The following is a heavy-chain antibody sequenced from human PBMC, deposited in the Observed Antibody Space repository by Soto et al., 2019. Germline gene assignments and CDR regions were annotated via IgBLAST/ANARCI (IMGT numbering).Heavy chain of an antibody. D-gene: IGHD5-18*01. Sequence: TLTHPCTSIGGSIRYGGYYWRWIRQRPPRGLEWIGNIYYSEITYYIPSIKSRLTISVDTSKNQFSLNLSSVTAADTAVYYCARDRLMATAGTARNYFGLDVWGQGTTVTVSS. J-gene: IGHJ6*02. CDR3: ARDRLMATAGTARNYFGLDV. CDR1: GGSIRYGGYY. CDR2: IYYSEIT. V-gene: IGHV4-31*03.